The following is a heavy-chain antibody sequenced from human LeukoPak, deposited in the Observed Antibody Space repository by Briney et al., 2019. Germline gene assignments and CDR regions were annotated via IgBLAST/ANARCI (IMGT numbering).Heavy chain of an antibody. CDR1: GYTFTAYS. J-gene: IGHJ4*02. V-gene: IGHV1-2*02. D-gene: IGHD2-15*01. Sequence: GASVKVSCKASGYTFTAYSMHWVRQAPGQGLEWMGWINPNSGGTDCAQRFQGRVTMTRDTSITMLYMEMSSLTPDDTAVYYCARAGYCSDGKCYTFDCWGQGTLVTVSS. CDR2: INPNSGGT. CDR3: ARAGYCSDGKCYTFDC.